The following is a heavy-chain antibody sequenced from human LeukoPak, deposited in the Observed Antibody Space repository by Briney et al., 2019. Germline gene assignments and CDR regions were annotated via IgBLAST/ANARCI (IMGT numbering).Heavy chain of an antibody. CDR3: AKLENWFDP. CDR1: GGTFSSYT. D-gene: IGHD1-1*01. J-gene: IGHJ5*02. Sequence: GASVKVSCKASGGTFSSYTISWVRQAPGQGLEWMGRIIPIRGIANYAQKFQGRVTITADKSTSTAHMERSSLRSEDTAVYYCAKLENWFDPWGQGTLVTVSS. V-gene: IGHV1-69*02. CDR2: IIPIRGIA.